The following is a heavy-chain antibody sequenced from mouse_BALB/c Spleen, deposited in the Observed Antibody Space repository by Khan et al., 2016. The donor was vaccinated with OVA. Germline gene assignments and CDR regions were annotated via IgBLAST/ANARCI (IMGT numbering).Heavy chain of an antibody. CDR3: SRVGTYYVSFAY. J-gene: IGHJ3*01. CDR2: IYPFNDDT. Sequence: VQLKQSGPEVVKPGASVKMSCKASGYTFTSYVMHWVKQKPGLGLEWIGYIYPFNDDTKYNEKFKGKATLTSDRSSSTAYMELSSLTSDDSAVYYCSRVGTYYVSFAYWGQGTLVTVSA. CDR1: GYTFTSYV. V-gene: IGHV1S136*01. D-gene: IGHD1-1*01.